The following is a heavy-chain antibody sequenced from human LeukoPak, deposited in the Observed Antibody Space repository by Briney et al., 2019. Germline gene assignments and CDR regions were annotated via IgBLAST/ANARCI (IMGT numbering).Heavy chain of an antibody. D-gene: IGHD2-2*01. V-gene: IGHV6-1*01. Sequence: SQTLSLTCAISGDSVSSNSVTWNWIRQSPSRGLEWLGRTYYRSTWYNDYAVSVRGRITVNPNTSKNQFSLHLNSVTPEDTAVYYCARRLTQYDCFDPWGQGILVTVSS. CDR1: GDSVSSNSVT. CDR3: ARRLTQYDCFDP. CDR2: TYYRSTWYN. J-gene: IGHJ5*02.